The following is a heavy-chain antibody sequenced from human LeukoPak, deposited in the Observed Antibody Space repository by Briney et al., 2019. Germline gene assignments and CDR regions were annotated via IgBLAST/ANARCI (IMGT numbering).Heavy chain of an antibody. CDR3: ATDVMITFGGVIVTDY. D-gene: IGHD3-16*02. J-gene: IGHJ4*02. Sequence: SVKVSCKASGGSFNSHAVSWVRQAPGQGLEWMGRIIPILGTVNYAQKFQGRVTMTEDTSTDTAYMELSSLRSEDTAVYYCATDVMITFGGVIVTDYWGQGTLVTVSS. CDR1: GGSFNSHA. V-gene: IGHV1-69*04. CDR2: IIPILGTV.